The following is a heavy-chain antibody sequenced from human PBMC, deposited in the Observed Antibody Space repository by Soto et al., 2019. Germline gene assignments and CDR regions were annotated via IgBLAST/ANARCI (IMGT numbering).Heavy chain of an antibody. CDR2: VYYRGRS. Sequence: SETLSLSCTVSGGSVSNSNYYWGWIRQSPGKGLEWIGSVYYRGRSYSKSSVKSRVTISVDTSKNQFSLNLNSVTASDTAVYYCVSQRTSVLTQAYFDYWGPGALVTVSS. CDR3: VSQRTSVLTQAYFDY. J-gene: IGHJ4*02. CDR1: GGSVSNSNYY. V-gene: IGHV4-39*01. D-gene: IGHD2-8*01.